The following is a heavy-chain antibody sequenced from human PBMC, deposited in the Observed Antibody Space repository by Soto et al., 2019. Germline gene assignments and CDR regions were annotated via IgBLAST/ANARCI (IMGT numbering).Heavy chain of an antibody. CDR1: GFTFSSYA. CDR3: AKDLGTDDFWGAYYTYYYMDV. D-gene: IGHD3-3*01. Sequence: EVQLLESGGGLVQPGGSLRLSCAASGFTFSSYALNWVRQAPGKGLEWVSVISGSGDNTYYADSVKGRFTISRDNSKNTLYLQMNSLRAEDTAVYYCAKDLGTDDFWGAYYTYYYMDVWGKGTTVTVSS. J-gene: IGHJ6*03. CDR2: ISGSGDNT. V-gene: IGHV3-23*01.